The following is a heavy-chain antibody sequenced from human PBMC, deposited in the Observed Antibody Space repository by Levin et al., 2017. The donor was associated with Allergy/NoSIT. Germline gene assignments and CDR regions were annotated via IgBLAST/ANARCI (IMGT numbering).Heavy chain of an antibody. CDR2: IRSKAYRETT. CDR3: ARDSPFLRFGELGDY. Sequence: TGGSLRLSCTAPGFTFSDYSVSWFRQAPGKGLEWVGIIRSKAYRETTEYAASVKGRFAISRDDSKSIAYLHMNSLQIEDTAVYYCARDSPFLRFGELGDYWGQGTRVTVSS. CDR1: GFTFSDYS. D-gene: IGHD3-10*01. J-gene: IGHJ4*02. V-gene: IGHV3-49*03.